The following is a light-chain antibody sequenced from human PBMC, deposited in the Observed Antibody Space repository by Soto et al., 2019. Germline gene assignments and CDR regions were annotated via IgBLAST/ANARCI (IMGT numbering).Light chain of an antibody. CDR1: QGIGVY. J-gene: IGKJ4*01. V-gene: IGKV1-27*01. CDR3: QKYNSAPLT. CDR2: AAS. Sequence: DIQMTQSPSSLSASLGDRVTITCRASQGIGVYLSWFQQKPGNVPRLLIYAASTLQSGVPSRFSGSGSGTDFTLTISSLQPEDVATYYCQKYNSAPLTFGGGTKVEIK.